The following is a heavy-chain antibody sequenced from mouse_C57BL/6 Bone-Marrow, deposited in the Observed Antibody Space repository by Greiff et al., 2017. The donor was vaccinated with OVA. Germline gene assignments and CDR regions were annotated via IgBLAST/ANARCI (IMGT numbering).Heavy chain of an antibody. D-gene: IGHD1-1*01. CDR2: IDPEDGET. CDR1: GFNIKDYY. J-gene: IGHJ3*01. CDR3: ARFFITTVVARAY. V-gene: IGHV14-2*01. Sequence: DVKLVESGAELVKPGASVKLSCTASGFNIKDYYMHWVKQRTEQGLEWIGRIDPEDGETKYAPKFQGKATITADTSSNTAYLQLSSLTSEDTAVYYCARFFITTVVARAYWGQGTLVTVSA.